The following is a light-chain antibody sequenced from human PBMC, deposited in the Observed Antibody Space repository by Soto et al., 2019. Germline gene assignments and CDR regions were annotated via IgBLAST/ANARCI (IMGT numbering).Light chain of an antibody. J-gene: IGKJ1*01. CDR1: QSLYNNY. Sequence: EIVLTQSPGTLSLSPGERATLSCRASQSLYNNYLAWYQQRPGQATRVLIYAASSRPTGVPDRFSGSASGTDFTLTISRLEPEDFAVYYCHQYGISPWTLGQGTRVEI. CDR3: HQYGISPWT. V-gene: IGKV3-20*01. CDR2: AAS.